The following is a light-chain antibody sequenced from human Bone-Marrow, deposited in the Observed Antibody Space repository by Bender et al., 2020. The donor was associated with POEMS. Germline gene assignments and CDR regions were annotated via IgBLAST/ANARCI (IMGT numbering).Light chain of an antibody. J-gene: IGLJ3*02. CDR3: AAWDDSLNGRV. CDR2: NDN. Sequence: QSVLTQPPSASGTPGQRVTISCSGSSSNIEINTVNWFQQLPGAAPKLLISNDNQRPSGVPDRFSGSQSGTSASLAIRGLQSESEADYYCAAWDDSLNGRVFGGGTKLTVL. CDR1: SSNIEINT. V-gene: IGLV1-44*01.